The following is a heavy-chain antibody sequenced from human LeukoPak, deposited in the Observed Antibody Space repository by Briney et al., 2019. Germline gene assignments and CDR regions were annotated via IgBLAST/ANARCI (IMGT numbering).Heavy chain of an antibody. V-gene: IGHV4-59*01. CDR2: IYYSGRT. CDR1: GGSISYYY. J-gene: IGHJ5*02. CDR3: ARDSGPWGVFDP. D-gene: IGHD3-10*01. Sequence: PSETLSLTCTVSGGSISYYYWSWIRQPPGKGLEWIGYIYYSGRTNYKPSLKSRVTISIDMSNNHFSLTLKSVTAADKAVYYCARDSGPWGVFDPWGQGTLVTVSS.